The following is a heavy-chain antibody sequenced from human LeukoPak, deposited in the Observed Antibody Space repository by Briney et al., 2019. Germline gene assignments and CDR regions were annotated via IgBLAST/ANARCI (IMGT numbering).Heavy chain of an antibody. Sequence: GSLRLSCAASGFTLSSYWSWIRQPPGKGLEWIGYIYYSGSTNYNPSLKSRVTISVDTSKNQFSLKLSSVTAADTAVYYCARLELASGYYYYWGQGTLVTVSS. J-gene: IGHJ4*02. CDR2: IYYSGST. CDR1: GFTLSSY. D-gene: IGHD3-22*01. CDR3: ARLELASGYYYY. V-gene: IGHV4-59*01.